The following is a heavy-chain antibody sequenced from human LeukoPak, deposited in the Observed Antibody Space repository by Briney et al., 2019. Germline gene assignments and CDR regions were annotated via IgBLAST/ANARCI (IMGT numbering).Heavy chain of an antibody. CDR3: ARDDILTGYYPYYFDY. J-gene: IGHJ4*02. V-gene: IGHV1-18*01. CDR2: ISVCSGNT. D-gene: IGHD3-9*01. Sequence: ASVKVSCKASGYTFTNYGISWVRQAPGQGLEWMGWISVCSGNTNYAQKFQGRVTMTTDTSTSTAYMELRSLRSDDTAVYSCARDDILTGYYPYYFDYWGQGTLVTVSS. CDR1: GYTFTNYG.